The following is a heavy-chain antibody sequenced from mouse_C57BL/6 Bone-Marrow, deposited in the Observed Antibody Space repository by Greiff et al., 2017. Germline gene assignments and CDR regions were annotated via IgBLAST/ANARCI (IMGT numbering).Heavy chain of an antibody. V-gene: IGHV1-81*01. Sequence: QVQLKQSGAELARPGASVKLSCKASGYTFTSYGISWVKQRTGQGLEWIGEIYPRIGNTYYNEKFKGKATLTADKSSSTAYMELRSLTSEDSAVYFCARWGLPNYSNFYYAMDYWGQGTSVTVSS. D-gene: IGHD2-5*01. CDR2: IYPRIGNT. CDR3: ARWGLPNYSNFYYAMDY. CDR1: GYTFTSYG. J-gene: IGHJ4*01.